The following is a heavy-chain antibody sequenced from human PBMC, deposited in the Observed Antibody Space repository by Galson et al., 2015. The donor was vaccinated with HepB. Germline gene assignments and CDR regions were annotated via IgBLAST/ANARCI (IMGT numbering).Heavy chain of an antibody. CDR2: INSDGSST. Sequence: SLRLSCAASGFTFSSYWMHWVRQAPGKGLVWVSRINSDGSSTSYADSVKGRFTISRDNAKNTLYLQMNSLRAEDTAVYYCARDGGGRYYDSSLLIDYWGQGTLVTVSS. J-gene: IGHJ4*02. D-gene: IGHD3-22*01. CDR3: ARDGGGRYYDSSLLIDY. CDR1: GFTFSSYW. V-gene: IGHV3-74*01.